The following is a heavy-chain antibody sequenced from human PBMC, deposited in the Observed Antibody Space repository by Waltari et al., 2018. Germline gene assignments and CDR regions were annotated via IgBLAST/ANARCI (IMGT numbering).Heavy chain of an antibody. Sequence: EVQLVESGGGLVQPGGSLRLSCATSGFPFSSSWMHWVRQAPGKGLVWVSRINGVGSSTSYADSVKGRFTMSRDKDKNTLYLQMNSLRVEDMAVYYCVREHSDTYSVDCWGQGTLVTVSS. V-gene: IGHV3-74*01. J-gene: IGHJ4*02. D-gene: IGHD1-26*01. CDR2: INGVGSST. CDR3: VREHSDTYSVDC. CDR1: GFPFSSSW.